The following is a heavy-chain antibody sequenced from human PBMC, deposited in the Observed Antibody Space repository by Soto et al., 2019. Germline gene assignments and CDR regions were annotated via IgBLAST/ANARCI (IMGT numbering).Heavy chain of an antibody. V-gene: IGHV1-18*01. CDR1: GYTFTSYG. Sequence: QVQLVQSGAEVKKPGASVKVSCKASGYTFTSYGISWVRHAPGQGLEWMGLISAYNGNTNYAQKLQGRVTMTTDPSTSTAYMELRSLRSDDTAVYYCARDVYGSGSYYWFDPWGQGTLVTVSS. J-gene: IGHJ5*02. CDR2: ISAYNGNT. D-gene: IGHD3-10*01. CDR3: ARDVYGSGSYYWFDP.